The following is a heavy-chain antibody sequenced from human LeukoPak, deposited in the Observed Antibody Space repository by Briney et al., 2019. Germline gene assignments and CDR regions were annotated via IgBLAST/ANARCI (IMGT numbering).Heavy chain of an antibody. V-gene: IGHV1-2*02. J-gene: IGHJ2*01. D-gene: IGHD4-23*01. CDR3: ARHPGKVTNDWYFDL. CDR1: GYTFTGYY. CDR2: INPNSGGT. Sequence: GASVKVSCKASGYTFTGYYMHWVRRAPGQGLEGMGGINPNSGGTNYAQKFQGRVTMTRDTSIATAYMELSRLSSDDTAVYYCARHPGKVTNDWYFDLWGRGTLVTVSS.